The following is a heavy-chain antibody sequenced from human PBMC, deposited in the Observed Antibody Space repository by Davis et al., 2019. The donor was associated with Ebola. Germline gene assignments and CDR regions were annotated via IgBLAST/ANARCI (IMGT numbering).Heavy chain of an antibody. J-gene: IGHJ2*01. V-gene: IGHV3-66*04. CDR3: ARHASGDFWYFGL. CDR2: IYSGGST. CDR1: GFTVNSNY. Sequence: PGGSLRLSCATSGFTVNSNYMSWVRQAPGKGLEWVSLIYSGGSTYYADSVKGRFILSRDNSKNTLYLQMNSLRAEDTAVYYCARHASGDFWYFGLWGRGTLVTVSS. D-gene: IGHD4-17*01.